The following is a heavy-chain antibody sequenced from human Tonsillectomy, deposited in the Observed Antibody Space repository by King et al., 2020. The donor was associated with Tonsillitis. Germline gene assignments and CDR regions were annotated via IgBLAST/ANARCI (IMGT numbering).Heavy chain of an antibody. CDR3: ARDSDNFWSGSRTAPDY. Sequence: VQLVESGAEVKKPGASVKVSCKASGYTFTGYYMYWVRQAPGQGLEWMGWLNPNSGGTNYAQKFQGRATMTRDTSISTVYMELGRLRSDDTAVYYCARDSDNFWSGSRTAPDYWGQGTLVTVSS. D-gene: IGHD3-3*01. J-gene: IGHJ4*02. V-gene: IGHV1-2*02. CDR2: LNPNSGGT. CDR1: GYTFTGYY.